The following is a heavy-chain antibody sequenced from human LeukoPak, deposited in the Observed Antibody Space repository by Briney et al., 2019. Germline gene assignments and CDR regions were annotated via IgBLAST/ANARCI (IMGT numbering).Heavy chain of an antibody. CDR3: ARVDIAVVPSTTFDY. CDR1: GGSISSRSYY. D-gene: IGHD2-2*01. CDR2: INYSGTT. J-gene: IGHJ4*02. Sequence: SETLSLTCTVSGGSISSRSYYWGWIRQPPRKGLEWIGSINYSGTTYYNPSLKSRVTISVDTSKNQFSLRLSSVTAADTAVYYCARVDIAVVPSTTFDYWGQGTLVTVSS. V-gene: IGHV4-39*01.